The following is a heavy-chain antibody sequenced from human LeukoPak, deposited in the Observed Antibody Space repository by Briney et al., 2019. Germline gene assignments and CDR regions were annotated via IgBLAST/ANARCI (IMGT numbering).Heavy chain of an antibody. J-gene: IGHJ5*02. D-gene: IGHD3-10*01. CDR2: MNPNRGNT. CDR1: GYTFTSYD. CDR3: ARGSYYGSGRGWFDP. Sequence: ALVKVSCKASGYTFTSYDINWVRQATGQGLEWMGWMNPNRGNTGYAQKFQGRVTMTRNTSISTAYMELSSLRSEDTAVYYCARGSYYGSGRGWFDPWGQGTLVTVSS. V-gene: IGHV1-8*01.